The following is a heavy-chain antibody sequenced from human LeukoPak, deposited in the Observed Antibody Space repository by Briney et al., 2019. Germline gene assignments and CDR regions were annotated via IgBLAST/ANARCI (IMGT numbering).Heavy chain of an antibody. CDR3: ARGGYYYDSSGYYTGDY. Sequence: ASVKVSCKASGYTFTGYYMHWVRQAPGQGLEWMGWINPNSGDTNYAQKFQGRVTMTRDTSISTAYMELSRLRSDDTAVYYCARGGYYYDSSGYYTGDYWGQGTLVTVSS. CDR2: INPNSGDT. V-gene: IGHV1-2*02. J-gene: IGHJ4*02. CDR1: GYTFTGYY. D-gene: IGHD3-22*01.